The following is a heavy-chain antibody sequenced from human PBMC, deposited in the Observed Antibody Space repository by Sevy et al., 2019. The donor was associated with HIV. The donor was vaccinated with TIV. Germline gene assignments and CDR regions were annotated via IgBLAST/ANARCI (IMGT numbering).Heavy chain of an antibody. CDR3: ARETDNSARWLDP. D-gene: IGHD4-4*01. Sequence: GESLKISGVASGFTFNFHGMHWVRQAPGKGLEWVAFIWHDGSNKYLADSVKGRFIISRDNSKNTLFLQMNSLTVEDTAVYYCARETDNSARWLDPWGQGTLVTVSS. J-gene: IGHJ5*02. V-gene: IGHV3-30*02. CDR1: GFTFNFHG. CDR2: IWHDGSNK.